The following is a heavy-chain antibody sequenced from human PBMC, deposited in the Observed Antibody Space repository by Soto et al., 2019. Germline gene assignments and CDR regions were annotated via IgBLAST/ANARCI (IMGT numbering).Heavy chain of an antibody. Sequence: QLQLQESGSGLVKPSQTLSLTCAVSGGSISSGGYSWSWIRQPPGKGLEWIGYIYHSGSTYYIPSLKSRVTISVVRSKNQFSLKLSSVTAADTAVYYCASIGTSYYYGMDVWGQGTTVTVSS. J-gene: IGHJ6*02. CDR1: GGSISSGGYS. D-gene: IGHD2-2*01. V-gene: IGHV4-30-2*01. CDR2: IYHSGST. CDR3: ASIGTSYYYGMDV.